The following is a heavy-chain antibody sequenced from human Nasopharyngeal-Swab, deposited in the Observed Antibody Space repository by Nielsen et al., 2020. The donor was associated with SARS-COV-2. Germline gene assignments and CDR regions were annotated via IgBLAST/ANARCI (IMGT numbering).Heavy chain of an antibody. CDR1: GFTFSSYS. D-gene: IGHD2-21*01. J-gene: IGHJ3*02. CDR3: ARDRWGWLPIGDAFDI. Sequence: GGSLRPSCAASGFTFSSYSMNWVRQAPGKGLEWVSSISSSSSYIYYAGSVKGRFTISRENAKNTLYLQMNSLRAEDTAVYYCARDRWGWLPIGDAFDIWGQGTMVTVSS. CDR2: ISSSSSYI. V-gene: IGHV3-21*01.